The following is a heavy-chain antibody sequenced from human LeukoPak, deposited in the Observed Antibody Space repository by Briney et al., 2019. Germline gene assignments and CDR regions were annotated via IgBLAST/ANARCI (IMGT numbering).Heavy chain of an antibody. J-gene: IGHJ6*03. CDR3: ARDLRVGATRAYYYYMDV. V-gene: IGHV4-34*01. Sequence: PSETLSLTCAVYGGSFSGYYWSWIRQPPGKGLEWIGEINHSGSTNYNPSLKSRVTISVDTSKNQFSLKLSSVTAADTAVYYCARDLRVGATRAYYYYMDVWGKGTTVTVS. CDR1: GGSFSGYY. D-gene: IGHD1-26*01. CDR2: INHSGST.